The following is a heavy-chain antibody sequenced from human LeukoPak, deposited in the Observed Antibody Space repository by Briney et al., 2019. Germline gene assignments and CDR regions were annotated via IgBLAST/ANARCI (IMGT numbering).Heavy chain of an antibody. Sequence: PSETLSLTCTVFGGSISSHYWSWIRQPPGKGLEWIGYIYYSGSTNYNPSLKSRVTISVDTSKNQFSLKLSSVTAADTAVYYCARSRDGYNADDYWGQGTLVTVSS. V-gene: IGHV4-59*11. D-gene: IGHD5-24*01. J-gene: IGHJ4*02. CDR2: IYYSGST. CDR1: GGSISSHY. CDR3: ARSRDGYNADDY.